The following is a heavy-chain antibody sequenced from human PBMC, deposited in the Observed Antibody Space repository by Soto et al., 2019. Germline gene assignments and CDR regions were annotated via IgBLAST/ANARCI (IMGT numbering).Heavy chain of an antibody. J-gene: IGHJ3*02. V-gene: IGHV3-7*01. CDR1: RFTFSSYW. D-gene: IGHD1-26*01. CDR2: IKEDGSEK. CDR3: PIQGSGSYYAFDI. Sequence: GGSLRLSCAASRFTFSSYWMSWVRQAPGKGLEWVANIKEDGSEKYYVDSVKGRFTISRDNAKNSLYLQMNSLRAEDTAVFYCPIQGSGSYYAFDIWGQGTMVTVSS.